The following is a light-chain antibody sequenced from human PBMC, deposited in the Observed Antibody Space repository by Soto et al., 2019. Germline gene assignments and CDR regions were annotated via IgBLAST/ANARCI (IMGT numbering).Light chain of an antibody. V-gene: IGKV1-39*01. CDR2: SAS. CDR3: QQSYRAPWT. Sequence: DIQMTQSPSSLAASVGDRVTITCRASQSTSNYLNWYQQKPGKAPTLLIYSASSLQSGAPSRFSASGSGTDFTLTISSLQPADFATYYCQQSYRAPWTFGQGTKVDIK. J-gene: IGKJ1*01. CDR1: QSTSNY.